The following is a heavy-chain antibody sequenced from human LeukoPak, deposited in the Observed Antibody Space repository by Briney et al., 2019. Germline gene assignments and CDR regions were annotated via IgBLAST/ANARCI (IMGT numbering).Heavy chain of an antibody. J-gene: IGHJ6*03. CDR1: GFTFSSYG. CDR2: IRYDGSNK. V-gene: IGHV3-30*02. Sequence: PGGSLRLSCAASGFTFSSYGMHWVRQAPGKGLEWVAFIRYDGSNKYYADSVKGRFTISRDNSKNTLYLQMNSLRAEDTAVYYCARVGPWVNPDYYYYMDVWAKGTTVTVSS. CDR3: ARVGPWVNPDYYYYMDV. D-gene: IGHD1-14*01.